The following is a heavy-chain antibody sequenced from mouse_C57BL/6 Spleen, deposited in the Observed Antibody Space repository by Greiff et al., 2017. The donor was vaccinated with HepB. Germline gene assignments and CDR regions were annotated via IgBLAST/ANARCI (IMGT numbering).Heavy chain of an antibody. CDR1: GYAFSSSW. D-gene: IGHD1-1*01. CDR2: IYPGDGDT. Sequence: VQLQQSGPELVKPGASVKISCKASGYAFSSSWMNWVKQRPGKGLEWIGRIYPGDGDTNYNGKFKGKATLTEDKSSSTAYMQLSSLTSEDSAVYFCARLINTVVARAMEYWGQGTSVTVSS. V-gene: IGHV1-82*01. J-gene: IGHJ4*01. CDR3: ARLINTVVARAMEY.